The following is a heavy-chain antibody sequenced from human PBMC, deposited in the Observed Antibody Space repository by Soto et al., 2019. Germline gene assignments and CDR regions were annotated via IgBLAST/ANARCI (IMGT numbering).Heavy chain of an antibody. CDR1: GFSPSTSGVG. CDR3: AHSGCIGGSCYGYFHH. J-gene: IGHJ1*01. Sequence: QITLKESGPTLVKPTQTLTLTCTFSGFSPSTSGVGVGWIRQPPGKALERLTLIYWDDVKRYSPSLKSRLTIAKDASKNQVVLTMTNVDPVDTATYCCAHSGCIGGSCYGYFHHWGQGTLVTVSS. D-gene: IGHD2-15*01. CDR2: IYWDDVK. V-gene: IGHV2-5*02.